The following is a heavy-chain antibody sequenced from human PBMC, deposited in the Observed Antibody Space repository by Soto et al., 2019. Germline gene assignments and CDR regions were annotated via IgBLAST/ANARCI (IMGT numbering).Heavy chain of an antibody. CDR3: ANDMDPGPGVNYMDV. CDR1: GFTFDDYA. D-gene: IGHD1-1*01. V-gene: IGHV3-9*01. CDR2: ISWNSGSI. Sequence: EVQLVESGGGLVQPGRSLRLSCAASGFTFDDYAMHWVRQAPGKGLEWVSGISWNSGSIGYAEAVKGRFTISRDNAKNSLDRQMNSLRAEDTALYYCANDMDPGPGVNYMDVWGKGTTVTVSS. J-gene: IGHJ6*03.